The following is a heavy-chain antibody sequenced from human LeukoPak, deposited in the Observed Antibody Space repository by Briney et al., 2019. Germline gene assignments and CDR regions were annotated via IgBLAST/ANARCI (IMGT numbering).Heavy chain of an antibody. J-gene: IGHJ3*02. CDR2: IYYSGST. Sequence: PSETLSLTCTVSGGSISSYYWSWIRQPPGKGLEWIGYIYYSGSTNYNPSLKSRVTISVDTSKNQFSLKLSSVTAADTAVYYCARGGIVGATDDAFDIWGQGTMVTVSS. V-gene: IGHV4-59*01. CDR1: GGSISSYY. CDR3: ARGGIVGATDDAFDI. D-gene: IGHD1-26*01.